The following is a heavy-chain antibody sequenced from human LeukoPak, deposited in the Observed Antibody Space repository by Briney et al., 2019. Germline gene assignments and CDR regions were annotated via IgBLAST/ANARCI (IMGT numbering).Heavy chain of an antibody. D-gene: IGHD3-22*01. CDR1: GGSISSYC. J-gene: IGHJ4*02. CDR3: ARGAGDYYDSSGPIRPVYFDY. V-gene: IGHV4-34*01. Sequence: PSETLSLTCTVSGGSISSYCWSWIRPPPGKGLEWIGEINHSGSTNYNPSLKSRVTISVDTSKNQFSLKLSSVTAADTAVYYCARGAGDYYDSSGPIRPVYFDYWGQGTLVTVSS. CDR2: INHSGST.